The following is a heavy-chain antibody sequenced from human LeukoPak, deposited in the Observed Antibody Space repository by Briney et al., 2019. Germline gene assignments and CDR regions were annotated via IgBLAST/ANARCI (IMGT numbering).Heavy chain of an antibody. D-gene: IGHD3-3*01. J-gene: IGHJ6*03. CDR2: IKKDGSEK. V-gene: IGHV3-7*01. CDR1: GFTFIKYW. CDR3: ARAPYEGSQYYYYYYYMDV. Sequence: AGGSLRLSCGASGFTFIKYWMSWVRQAPGKGLEWVANIKKDGSEKYYVDSVKGRFTISRDNGKNSLYLQMNSLRAEDTAVYYCARAPYEGSQYYYYYYYMDVWGKGTTVTVSS.